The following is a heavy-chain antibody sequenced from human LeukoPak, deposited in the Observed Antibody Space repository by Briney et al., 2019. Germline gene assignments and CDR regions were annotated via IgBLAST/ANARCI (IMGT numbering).Heavy chain of an antibody. D-gene: IGHD3-3*01. CDR1: GFSISTGYY. CDR2: IFHSGTT. V-gene: IGHV4-38-2*01. Sequence: KSSETLSLTCAVSGFSISTGYYWGWIRQPPGKGLEWIGSIFHSGTTYYNPSLKSRLTMSLDTSKNHFSLKLSSVTAADTALYYCARVNGATIFGVVPLVYYMDFWGKGTTVTVSS. J-gene: IGHJ6*03. CDR3: ARVNGATIFGVVPLVYYMDF.